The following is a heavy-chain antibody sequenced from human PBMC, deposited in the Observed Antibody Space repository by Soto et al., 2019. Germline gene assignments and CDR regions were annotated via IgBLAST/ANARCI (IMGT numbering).Heavy chain of an antibody. V-gene: IGHV3-23*01. CDR3: AKDRDIAARPGGWFDP. J-gene: IGHJ5*02. CDR2: ISGSGGST. CDR1: GFTFSSYA. Sequence: RLSCAASGFTFSSYAMSWVRQAPGKGLEWVSAISGSGGSTYYADSVKGRFTISRDNSKNTLYLQMNSLRAEDTAVYYCAKDRDIAARPGGWFDPWGQGTLVTVSS. D-gene: IGHD6-6*01.